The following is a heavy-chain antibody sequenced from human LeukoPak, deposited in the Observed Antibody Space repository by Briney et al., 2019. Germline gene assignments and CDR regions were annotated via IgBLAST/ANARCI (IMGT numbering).Heavy chain of an antibody. J-gene: IGHJ4*02. CDR2: IYYSGST. D-gene: IGHD2-15*01. CDR1: GGSISSYY. V-gene: IGHV4-59*08. Sequence: SETLSLTCTVSGGSISSYYWSWIRQPPGKGLEWIGYIYYSGSTNYNPSLKSRVTISVDTSKNQFSLKLSSVTAADTAVYYCARTPHGEEDYWGQGTLVTVSS. CDR3: ARTPHGEEDY.